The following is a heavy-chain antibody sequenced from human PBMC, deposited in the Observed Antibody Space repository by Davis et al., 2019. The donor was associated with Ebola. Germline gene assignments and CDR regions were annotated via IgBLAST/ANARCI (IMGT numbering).Heavy chain of an antibody. Sequence: SETLSLTCTVSGGSISSYYWSWIRQPPGKGLEWIGYIYYSGSTNYNPSLKSRVTISVDTSKNQFSLKLSSVTAADTAVYYCARPDSSGWGHWYFDLWGRGTLVTVSS. J-gene: IGHJ2*01. CDR3: ARPDSSGWGHWYFDL. CDR2: IYYSGST. D-gene: IGHD6-19*01. CDR1: GGSISSYY. V-gene: IGHV4-59*08.